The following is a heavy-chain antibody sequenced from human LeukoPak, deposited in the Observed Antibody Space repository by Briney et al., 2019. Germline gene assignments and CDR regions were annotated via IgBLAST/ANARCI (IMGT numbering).Heavy chain of an antibody. CDR1: GYTFISNW. V-gene: IGHV5-10-1*01. J-gene: IGHJ4*02. Sequence: GESLRISCKGSGYTFISNWITWVRQMPGKGLEWMGRIDPSDSYTNYSPSFQGHVAISADKSTSTAYLQWSSLKASDTAIYYCARHFRAACAGTTCYSYFAYWGQGTLVTVSS. D-gene: IGHD1/OR15-1a*01. CDR3: ARHFRAACAGTTCYSYFAY. CDR2: IDPSDSYT.